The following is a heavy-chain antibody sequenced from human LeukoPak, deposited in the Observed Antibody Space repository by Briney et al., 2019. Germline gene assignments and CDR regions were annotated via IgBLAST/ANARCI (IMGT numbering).Heavy chain of an antibody. J-gene: IGHJ6*03. CDR3: ARDGADIVVVPAARGYYYYYMDV. CDR1: GFTFSSYA. Sequence: PGGSLRLSCTASGFTFSSYAMTWVRQTPGKGLEWVSGTSGSGDSTNYADSVKGRFTISRDNSKNTLYLQMNSLRVEDTAVYYCARDGADIVVVPAARGYYYYYMDVWGKGTTVTVSS. D-gene: IGHD2-2*01. V-gene: IGHV3-23*01. CDR2: TSGSGDST.